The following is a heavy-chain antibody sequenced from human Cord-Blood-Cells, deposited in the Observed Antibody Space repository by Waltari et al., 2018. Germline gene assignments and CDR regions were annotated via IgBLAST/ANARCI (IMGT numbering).Heavy chain of an antibody. J-gene: IGHJ1*01. Sequence: QVQLQQWGAGLLKPSETLSLTCAVYGGSFSGYYWSWIRQPPGKGLEWIGETNHSGSTNYNPSLKSRVTISVDTSKNQFSLKLSSVTAADTAVYYCATRHGYSSSWYYFQHWGQGTLVTVSS. CDR2: TNHSGST. CDR1: GGSFSGYY. V-gene: IGHV4-34*01. D-gene: IGHD6-13*01. CDR3: ATRHGYSSSWYYFQH.